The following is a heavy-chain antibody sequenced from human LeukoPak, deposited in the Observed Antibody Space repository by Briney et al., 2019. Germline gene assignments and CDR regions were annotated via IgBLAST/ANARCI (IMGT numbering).Heavy chain of an antibody. Sequence: PSETLSLTCAVSGGSISSGGYSWSWIRQPPGKGLEWIGYIYHSGSTYYNPPLKSRVTISVDRPKNQFSLKLTSVTAADTAVYFCASPSKYNYGSGAHIDYWGQGTLITVSS. V-gene: IGHV4-30-2*01. J-gene: IGHJ4*02. CDR1: GGSISSGGYS. CDR2: IYHSGST. D-gene: IGHD3-10*01. CDR3: ASPSKYNYGSGAHIDY.